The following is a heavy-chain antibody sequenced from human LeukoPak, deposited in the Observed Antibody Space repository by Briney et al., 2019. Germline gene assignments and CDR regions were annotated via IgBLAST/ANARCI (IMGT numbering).Heavy chain of an antibody. CDR2: INHSGST. CDR1: GGSFSGYY. CDR3: ARRYSYGYGYFDY. D-gene: IGHD5-18*01. Sequence: KPSETLSLTCAVYGGSFSGYYWSWIRQPPGEGLEWIGEINHSGSTNYNPSLKSRVTISVDTSKNQFSLKLSSVTAADTAVYYCARRYSYGYGYFDYWGQGTLVTVSS. V-gene: IGHV4-34*01. J-gene: IGHJ4*02.